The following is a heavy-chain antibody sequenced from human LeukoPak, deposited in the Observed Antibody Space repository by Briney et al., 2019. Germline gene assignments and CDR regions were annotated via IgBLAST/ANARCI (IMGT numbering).Heavy chain of an antibody. D-gene: IGHD3-3*01. CDR3: VKAWSD. CDR1: GFTFSDYA. J-gene: IGHJ4*02. CDR2: FKTKYNQV. Sequence: GGSLRLSCVASGFTFSDYAMNWVRQAPGKGLEWVSTFKTKYNQVYYAESVRGRFTISTDSSKNTVYLQMNSLRAEDTALYYCVKAWSDWGQGTLVTVSS. V-gene: IGHV3-23*05.